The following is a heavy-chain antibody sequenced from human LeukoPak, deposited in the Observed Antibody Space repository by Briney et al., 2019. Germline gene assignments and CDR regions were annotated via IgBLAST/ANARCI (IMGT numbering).Heavy chain of an antibody. V-gene: IGHV4-59*01. J-gene: IGHJ3*02. Sequence: SETLSLTCTVSGGSISSYYWSWIRQPPGKGLEWIGYIYYSGSTNYNPSLKSRVPISVDPSKNHFSLKLSSVTAADTAVYYCAGALHYYDSSGHAFDIWGQGTMVTVSS. D-gene: IGHD3-22*01. CDR2: IYYSGST. CDR3: AGALHYYDSSGHAFDI. CDR1: GGSISSYY.